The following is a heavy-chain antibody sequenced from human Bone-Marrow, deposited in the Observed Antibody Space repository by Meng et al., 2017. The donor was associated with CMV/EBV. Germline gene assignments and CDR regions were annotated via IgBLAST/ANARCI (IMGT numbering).Heavy chain of an antibody. CDR2: IRYDGSNK. CDR3: LPEPAGFDY. CDR1: GFTFSSYG. J-gene: IGHJ4*02. D-gene: IGHD1-14*01. V-gene: IGHV3-30*02. Sequence: GESLKISCAASGFTFSSYGMHWVRQAPGKGLEWVAFIRYDGSNKYYADSVKGRFTISRDNSKNTLYLQMNSLRAEDTAVYYCLPEPAGFDYWGQGTLVTVSS.